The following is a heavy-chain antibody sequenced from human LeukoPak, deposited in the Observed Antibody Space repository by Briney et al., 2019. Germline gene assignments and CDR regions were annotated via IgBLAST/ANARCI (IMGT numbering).Heavy chain of an antibody. V-gene: IGHV1-69*05. D-gene: IGHD5-18*01. CDR1: GGTFTSYA. CDR2: IIPIFGTA. J-gene: IGHJ4*02. Sequence: SSVKVSCKASGGTFTSYAISWVRQAPGQGLEWMGGIIPIFGTANYAQKFQGRVTITTDESTSTAYMELSSLRSKDTAVYYCARGGYSYGYYGYWGQATLVTASS. CDR3: ARGGYSYGYYGY.